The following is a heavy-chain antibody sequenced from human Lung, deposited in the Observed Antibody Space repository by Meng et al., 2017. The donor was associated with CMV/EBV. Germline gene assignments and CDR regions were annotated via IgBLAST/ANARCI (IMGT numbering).Heavy chain of an antibody. CDR2: ISRSGIT. D-gene: IGHD2-15*01. CDR1: GGSLTNYY. J-gene: IGHJ4*02. CDR3: ARALYCSLGPCYSWVH. Sequence: YGGSLTNYYSTWIRQPPGKGLEWIGEISRSGITNYNPSLDSRVTISVDSSRNQVSLKVNSVTAADAAVYYCARALYCSLGPCYSWVHWGQGTLVTVSS. V-gene: IGHV4-34*01.